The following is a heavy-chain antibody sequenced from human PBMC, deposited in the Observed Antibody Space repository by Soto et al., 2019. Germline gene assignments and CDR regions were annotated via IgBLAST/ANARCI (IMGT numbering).Heavy chain of an antibody. CDR2: IRSKAYGGTT. CDR3: TRELWFGELLYYYYYYMDV. CDR1: GFTFGDYA. V-gene: IGHV3-49*03. D-gene: IGHD3-10*01. Sequence: GGSLRLSCTASGFTFGDYAMSWFRQAPGKGLEWVGFIRSKAYGGTTEYAASVKGRFTISRDDSKSIAYLQMNSLKTEDTAVYYCTRELWFGELLYYYYYYMDVWGKGTTVTVSS. J-gene: IGHJ6*03.